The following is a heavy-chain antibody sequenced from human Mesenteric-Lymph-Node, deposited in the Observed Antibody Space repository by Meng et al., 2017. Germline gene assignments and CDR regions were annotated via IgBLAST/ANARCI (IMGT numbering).Heavy chain of an antibody. D-gene: IGHD6-19*01. CDR2: IIPIFGTA. J-gene: IGHJ4*02. CDR1: GGTFSSYA. V-gene: IGHV1-69*06. CDR3: ARDRGYSSGWYSFDY. Sequence: QVPVVQSWAEVTKPGSSGKVSCKASGGTFSSYAISWVRQAPGQGLEWMGGIIPIFGTANYAQKFQGRVTITADKSTSTAYMELSSLRSEDTAVYYCARDRGYSSGWYSFDYWGQGTLVTVSS.